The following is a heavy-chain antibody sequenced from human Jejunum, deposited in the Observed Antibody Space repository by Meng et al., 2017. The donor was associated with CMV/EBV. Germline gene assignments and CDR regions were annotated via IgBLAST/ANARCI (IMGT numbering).Heavy chain of an antibody. CDR1: RYTFTSYD. J-gene: IGHJ4*02. CDR3: ARGTPGRSYSDY. D-gene: IGHD3-10*01. Sequence: VHLVQSGAEVKKPGASVKGSRKASRYTFTSYDINWVRQATGQGLEWLGWFVNNVDTYSAQKFQGRVTMTTDTHTSTAFMELRSLRSDDTAVYYCARGTPGRSYSDYWGQGTLVTVSS. CDR2: FVNNVDT. V-gene: IGHV1-18*01.